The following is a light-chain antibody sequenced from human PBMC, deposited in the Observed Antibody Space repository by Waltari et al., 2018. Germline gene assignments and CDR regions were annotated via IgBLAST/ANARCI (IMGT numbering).Light chain of an antibody. CDR1: ALPTNY. CDR3: YSTDSSGNHRV. J-gene: IGLJ3*02. CDR2: EDN. V-gene: IGLV3-10*01. Sequence: SYELTQPPSVSVSPGQTARFTCSGDALPTNYVYWYQHKSGQAPVLVLYEDNKRPSGIPERFSGSSSGTLATLTISGAQVEDEADYYCYSTDSSGNHRVFGGGTKLSVL.